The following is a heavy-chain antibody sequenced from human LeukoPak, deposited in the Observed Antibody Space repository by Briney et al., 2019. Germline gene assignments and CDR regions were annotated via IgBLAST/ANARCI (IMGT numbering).Heavy chain of an antibody. CDR1: GDSMSTYY. CDR3: ARGSFGGSSRGNWFDP. J-gene: IGHJ5*02. V-gene: IGHV4-59*01. D-gene: IGHD1-26*01. Sequence: PSETLSLTCTVSGDSMSTYYWSWVRQPPGKGLEWIGHISDTGDTNYNPSLESRVTISVDTSKNQFSLKVTSVTSADTAFYYCARGSFGGSSRGNWFDPWGQGTLVTVSS. CDR2: ISDTGDT.